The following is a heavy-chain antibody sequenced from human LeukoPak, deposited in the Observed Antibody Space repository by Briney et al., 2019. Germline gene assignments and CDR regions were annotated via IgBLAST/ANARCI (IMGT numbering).Heavy chain of an antibody. CDR3: ADLNTYYYGSGSSNWFDP. V-gene: IGHV1-24*01. CDR2: FDPEDGET. J-gene: IGHJ5*02. CDR1: GYTLTELS. Sequence: ATVKVSCTVSGYTLTELSMHWVRQAPGKGLEWMGGFDPEDGETIYAQKFQGRVTMTEDTSTDTAYMELSSLRSEDTAVYYCADLNTYYYGSGSSNWFDPWGQGTLVTVSS. D-gene: IGHD3-10*01.